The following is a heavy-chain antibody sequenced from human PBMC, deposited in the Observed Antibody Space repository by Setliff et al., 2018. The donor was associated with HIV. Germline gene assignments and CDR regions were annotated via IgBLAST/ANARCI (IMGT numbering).Heavy chain of an antibody. CDR3: ASGHSGSFDY. CDR2: IYHSGST. Sequence: KPSETLSLTCAASGGSISSSNWWSWVRQPPGKGLEWIGEIYHSGSTYDSPSVRSRVTISVDTSKNQFSLKLSSVTAADTAVYYCASGHSGSFDYWGQGTLVTVSS. V-gene: IGHV4-4*02. D-gene: IGHD6-25*01. CDR1: GGSISSSNW. J-gene: IGHJ4*02.